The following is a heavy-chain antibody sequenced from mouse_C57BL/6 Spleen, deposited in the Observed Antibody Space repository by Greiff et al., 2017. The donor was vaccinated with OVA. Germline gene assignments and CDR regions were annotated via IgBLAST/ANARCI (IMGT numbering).Heavy chain of an antibody. CDR3: ARKRPYYQSSLDY. CDR1: GYTFTSYW. V-gene: IGHV1-52*01. D-gene: IGHD2-10*01. CDR2: IDPSDSET. Sequence: QVQLQQSGAELVRPGSSVSLSCKASGYTFTSYWMHWVKQRPIQGLEWIGNIDPSDSETHYNQKFKDKATLTVDKSSSTAYMQLSRLTSEDSAVYYCARKRPYYQSSLDYWGQGTTLTVSS. J-gene: IGHJ2*01.